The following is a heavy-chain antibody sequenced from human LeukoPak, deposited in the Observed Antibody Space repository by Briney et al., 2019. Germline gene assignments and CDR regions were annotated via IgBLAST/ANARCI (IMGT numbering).Heavy chain of an antibody. V-gene: IGHV4-39*01. CDR2: IYYSGST. CDR1: GGSISSSSYY. CDR3: ARSIFKYYYDSSGPHPFDY. J-gene: IGHJ4*02. Sequence: SETLSLTCTVSGGSISSSSYYWGWIRQPPGKGLEWIGSIYYSGSTYYNPSLKSRVTISVDTSKNQFSLKLSSVTAADTAVFYCARSIFKYYYDSSGPHPFDYWGQGTLVTVSS. D-gene: IGHD3-22*01.